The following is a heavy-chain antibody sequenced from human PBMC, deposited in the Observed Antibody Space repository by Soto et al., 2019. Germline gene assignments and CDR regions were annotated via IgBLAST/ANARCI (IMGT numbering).Heavy chain of an antibody. CDR3: ARVRDWFDP. CDR2: IDHSGYT. D-gene: IGHD3-3*01. V-gene: IGHV4-34*01. Sequence: SETLSLTCAVYGGSFSGYYWNWIRQPPGKGLEWIGEIDHSGYTNYNPSLKSRVTISVDTSKNQFSLRLTSVTAADTAVYYCARVRDWFDPWGQGTLVTAPQ. J-gene: IGHJ5*02. CDR1: GGSFSGYY.